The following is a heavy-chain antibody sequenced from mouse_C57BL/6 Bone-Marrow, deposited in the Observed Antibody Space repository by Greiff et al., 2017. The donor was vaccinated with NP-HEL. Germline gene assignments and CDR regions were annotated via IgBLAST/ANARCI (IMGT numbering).Heavy chain of an antibody. Sequence: EVQLQQSGGGLVKPGGSLKLSCAASGFTFSDYGMHWVRQAPEKGLEWVAYISSGSSTIYYADTVKGRFTISRDNAKNTLFLQMTSLRSEDTAMYYCAKLHDNGSGYLYWYFDVWGTGTTVTVSS. CDR1: GFTFSDYG. D-gene: IGHD1-1*01. J-gene: IGHJ1*03. V-gene: IGHV5-17*01. CDR2: ISSGSSTI. CDR3: AKLHDNGSGYLYWYFDV.